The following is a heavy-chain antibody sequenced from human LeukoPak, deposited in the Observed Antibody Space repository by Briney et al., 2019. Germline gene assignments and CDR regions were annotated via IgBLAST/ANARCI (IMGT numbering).Heavy chain of an antibody. Sequence: GGSLRLPCAASGFTFSTYDMNWVRQAPGKGPEWVSSISSSGSYIYYADSLKGRFAISRDNAKNSLYLQMNNLRAEDTAVYYCAREDASSLDYWGQGILVTVSS. CDR3: AREDASSLDY. D-gene: IGHD6-13*01. J-gene: IGHJ4*02. CDR1: GFTFSTYD. CDR2: ISSSGSYI. V-gene: IGHV3-21*06.